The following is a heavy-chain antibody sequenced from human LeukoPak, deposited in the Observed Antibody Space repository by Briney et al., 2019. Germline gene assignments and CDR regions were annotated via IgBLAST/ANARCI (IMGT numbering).Heavy chain of an antibody. CDR1: GGSISSYY. J-gene: IGHJ5*02. V-gene: IGHV4-59*01. CDR2: IYYSGST. CDR3: ARATDYGDYKWFDP. Sequence: SETLSLTCTVSGGSISSYYWSWIRQPPGKGLEWIGYIYYSGSTNYNPSLKSRVTISVDTSKNQFSLKLSSVTAADTAVYYCARATDYGDYKWFDPWGQGTLVTVSS. D-gene: IGHD4-17*01.